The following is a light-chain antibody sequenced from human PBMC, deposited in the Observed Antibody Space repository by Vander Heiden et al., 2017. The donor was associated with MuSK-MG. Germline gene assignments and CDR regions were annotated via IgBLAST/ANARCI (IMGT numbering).Light chain of an antibody. CDR2: AAS. Sequence: AIRMTQSPSSFSASTGDRVTITCRASQGISSYLAWYQQKPGKAPKLLIYAASTLQSGVPSRFSGSGSGTDFTLTISCLQSEDFATYYCQQDDSYARTFGQGTRVEMK. CDR1: QGISSY. V-gene: IGKV1-8*01. CDR3: QQDDSYART. J-gene: IGKJ1*01.